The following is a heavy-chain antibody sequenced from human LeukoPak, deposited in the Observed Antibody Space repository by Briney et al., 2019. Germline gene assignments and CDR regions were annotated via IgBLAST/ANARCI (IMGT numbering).Heavy chain of an antibody. CDR3: TTDLGTYYHGSQRLIPIDY. V-gene: IGHV3-15*01. D-gene: IGHD3-10*01. CDR1: GFTFTNAW. CDR2: IKSKTDGETT. J-gene: IGHJ4*02. Sequence: GGSLRLSCVDSGFTFTNAWMSWVRQAPGKELEWIGRIKSKTDGETTNYAEPVRGRFTISRDDSKSAVYLQINSLKIEDTAVYYCTTDLGTYYHGSQRLIPIDYWGQGTLVTVSS.